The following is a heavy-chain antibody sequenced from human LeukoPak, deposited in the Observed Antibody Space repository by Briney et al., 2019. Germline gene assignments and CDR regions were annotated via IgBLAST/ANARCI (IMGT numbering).Heavy chain of an antibody. CDR1: GGSFSGYY. J-gene: IGHJ4*02. CDR2: INHSGST. V-gene: IGHV4-34*01. D-gene: IGHD1-14*01. CDR3: ARHRNRGLNDY. Sequence: SGTLSLTCAVYGGSFSGYYWSWIRQPPGKGLEWIGEINHSGSTNYNPSLKSRVTISVDTSKNQFSLKLSSVTAADTAVNYCARHRNRGLNDYWGQGTLVTVSS.